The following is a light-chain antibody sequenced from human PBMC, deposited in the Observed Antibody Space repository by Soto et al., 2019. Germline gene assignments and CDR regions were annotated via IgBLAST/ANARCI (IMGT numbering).Light chain of an antibody. CDR3: SSYAGSSNHVV. J-gene: IGLJ2*01. CDR2: EAS. Sequence: QSALTQPASVSGSPGQSITISCTGISSDVGSYNLVSWYQQHPGKAPKVMIYEASKRPSGVSNRFSGSRPGNTASLTISGLQAEDEAHYYCSSYAGSSNHVVFGGGTKLTVL. V-gene: IGLV2-23*01. CDR1: SSDVGSYNL.